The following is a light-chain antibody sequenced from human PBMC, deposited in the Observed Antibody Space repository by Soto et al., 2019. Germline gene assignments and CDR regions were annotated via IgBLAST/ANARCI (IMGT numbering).Light chain of an antibody. J-gene: IGKJ4*02. CDR3: QQSYRTLLT. V-gene: IGKV1-39*01. CDR1: QSISSY. CDR2: AAS. Sequence: DIPMTQSPSSLSASVGDRVTITCRASQSISSYLNWYQQKPEKAPKLLIYAASSLHSGVPSRFSGSGSGTDFTLTISSLQPEDFATYYCQQSYRTLLTFGGGTKVEIK.